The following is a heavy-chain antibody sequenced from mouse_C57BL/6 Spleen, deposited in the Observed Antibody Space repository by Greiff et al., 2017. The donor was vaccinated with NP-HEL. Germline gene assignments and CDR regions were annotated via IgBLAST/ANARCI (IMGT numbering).Heavy chain of an antibody. CDR1: GYTFTDYY. CDR3: VYGNYEVAY. J-gene: IGHJ3*01. V-gene: IGHV1-26*01. CDR2: INPNNGGT. Sequence: EVQLQQSGPELVKPGASVKISCKASGYTFTDYYMNWVKQSHGKSLEWIGDINPNNGGTSYNQKFKGKATLTVDKSSSTAYMELRSLTSEDSAVYYCVYGNYEVAYWGQGTLVTVSA. D-gene: IGHD2-1*01.